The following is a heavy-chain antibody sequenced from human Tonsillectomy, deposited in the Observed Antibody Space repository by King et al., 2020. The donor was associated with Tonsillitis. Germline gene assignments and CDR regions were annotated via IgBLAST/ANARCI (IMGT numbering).Heavy chain of an antibody. J-gene: IGHJ6*03. CDR1: GFTVSSNY. CDR2: MFSGGAT. V-gene: IGHV3-66*01. D-gene: IGHD4-17*01. Sequence: VQLVESGGGLVQPGGSLRLSCAASGFTVSSNYMNWVRQAPGKGLEWVSVMFSGGATYYADSVKGRLTISRDNSKNTLYLQMNSLRAEDTAVYYCAGTTPYKRHHYYYMDVWGKGTTVTVSS. CDR3: AGTTPYKRHHYYYMDV.